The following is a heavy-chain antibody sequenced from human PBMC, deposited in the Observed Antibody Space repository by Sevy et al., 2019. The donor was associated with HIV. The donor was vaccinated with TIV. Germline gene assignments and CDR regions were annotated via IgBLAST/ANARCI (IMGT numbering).Heavy chain of an antibody. CDR2: IYASGNS. J-gene: IGHJ5*02. CDR3: ARGVNNWVDP. CDR1: GGSISSYY. Sequence: SETLSLTCTVSGGSISSYYWSWIRQPAGKGLEWIGRIYASGNSNYDPSLKSRVTMSVDTSRNQFSLKLWSVTAADTAVYYCARGVNNWVDPWGQGTLVTVSS. D-gene: IGHD3-22*01. V-gene: IGHV4-4*07.